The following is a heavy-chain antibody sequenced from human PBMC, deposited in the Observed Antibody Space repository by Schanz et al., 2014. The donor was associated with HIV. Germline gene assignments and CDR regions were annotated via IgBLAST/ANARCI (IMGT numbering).Heavy chain of an antibody. CDR1: GFPFNSYG. CDR3: AKDRNYYDSKYRGKGNYYYYYGMDV. Sequence: QVQLVESGGGVVQPGRSLKLSCVASGFPFNSYGMHWVRQAPGKGLEWVAVTSYDEIKKNFADSVRGRFTISRDNSKNTLYLQMKNLRTEDTAVYYCAKDRNYYDSKYRGKGNYYYYYGMDVWGQGTTVTVSS. CDR2: TSYDEIKK. V-gene: IGHV3-30*18. D-gene: IGHD3-22*01. J-gene: IGHJ6*02.